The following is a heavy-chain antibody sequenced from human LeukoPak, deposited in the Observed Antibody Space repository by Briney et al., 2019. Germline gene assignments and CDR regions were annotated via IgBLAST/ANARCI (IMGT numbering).Heavy chain of an antibody. CDR2: SNGGNGNT. CDR3: ARAPLFCSGGSCIPYYYGLDV. D-gene: IGHD2-15*01. Sequence: ASVKISCKASGYTFTNYVMHWVRQAPGQRLEWMGWSNGGNGNTKYSQKFQGRFTITRDTSASTAYMEMSSLRSEDTAVYYCARAPLFCSGGSCIPYYYGLDVWGKGNTVTVSS. J-gene: IGHJ6*04. V-gene: IGHV1-3*01. CDR1: GYTFTNYV.